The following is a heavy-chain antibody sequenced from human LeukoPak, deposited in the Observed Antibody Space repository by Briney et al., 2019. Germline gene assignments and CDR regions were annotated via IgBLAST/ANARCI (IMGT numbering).Heavy chain of an antibody. D-gene: IGHD3-3*01. CDR3: ARDRITIFGVVIDY. CDR1: GVTFSSYW. V-gene: IGHV3-23*01. CDR2: ISGSGGST. J-gene: IGHJ4*02. Sequence: GGSLRLSCAASGVTFSSYWMSWVRQAPGKGLEWVSAISGSGGSTYYADSVKGRFTISRDNAKNSLYLQMNSLRAEDTAVYYCARDRITIFGVVIDYWGQGTLVTVSS.